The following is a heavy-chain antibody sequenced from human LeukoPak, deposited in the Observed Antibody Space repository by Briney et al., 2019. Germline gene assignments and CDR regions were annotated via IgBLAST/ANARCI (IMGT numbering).Heavy chain of an antibody. V-gene: IGHV3-23*01. J-gene: IGHJ4*02. D-gene: IGHD1-26*01. CDR1: GFTFSSYG. CDR2: ISGSGGST. CDR3: ARSSSVGATTSFDY. Sequence: GGSLRLSCAASGFTFSSYGMSWVRQAPGKGLEWVSAISGSGGSTYYADSVKGRFTISRDNSKNTLYLQMNSLRAADTAVYYCARSSSVGATTSFDYWGQGTLVTVSS.